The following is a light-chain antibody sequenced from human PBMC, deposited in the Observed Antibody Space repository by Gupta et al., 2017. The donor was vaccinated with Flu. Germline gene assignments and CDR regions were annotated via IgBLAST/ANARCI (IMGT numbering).Light chain of an antibody. CDR1: NIATKS. CDR3: QVWDSSSDHVV. V-gene: IGLV3-21*02. J-gene: IGLJ2*01. Sequence: SYVMTQTPSVSVAPGQTARITCGGNNIATKSVHWYPQKPGQAPVLVVYDDRDRPSGIPERFSGSNSGNTATLTISRVEAGDEADYYCQVWDSSSDHVVFGGGTKL. CDR2: DDR.